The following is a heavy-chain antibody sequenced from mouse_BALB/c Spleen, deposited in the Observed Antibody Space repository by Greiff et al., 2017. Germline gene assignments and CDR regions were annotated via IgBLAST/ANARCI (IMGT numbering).Heavy chain of an antibody. Sequence: QVQLKQSGPGLVQPSQSLSITCTVSGFSLTSYGVHWVRQSPGKGLEWLGVIWSGGSTDYNAAFISRLSISKDNSKSQVFFKMNSLQANDTAIYYCARNGPTTMMTAWFAYWGQGTLVTVSA. CDR2: IWSGGST. V-gene: IGHV2-2*02. CDR3: ARNGPTTMMTAWFAY. J-gene: IGHJ3*01. D-gene: IGHD2-4*01. CDR1: GFSLTSYG.